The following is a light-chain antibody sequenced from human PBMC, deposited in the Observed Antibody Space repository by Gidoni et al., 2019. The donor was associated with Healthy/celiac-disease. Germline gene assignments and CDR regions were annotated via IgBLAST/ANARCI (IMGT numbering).Light chain of an antibody. Sequence: QSVLTQPPSASGTPGQRVTISCSGSSSNIGSNTVNWYQQLPGTDPKLLIYSNNQRPSGVPDRFSGSKSGTSASLAISGLQSEDEADYYCAAWDDSLNGPWVFGGGQADRP. J-gene: IGLJ3*02. CDR3: AAWDDSLNGPWV. CDR2: SNN. CDR1: SSNIGSNT. V-gene: IGLV1-44*01.